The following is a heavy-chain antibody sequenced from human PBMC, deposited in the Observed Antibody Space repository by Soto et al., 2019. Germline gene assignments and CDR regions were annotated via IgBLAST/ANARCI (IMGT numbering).Heavy chain of an antibody. J-gene: IGHJ3*02. CDR1: GGSISSYD. V-gene: IGHV4-59*08. Sequence: SETLSLTCTVSGGSISSYDWSWIRQPPGKGLEWIGYIYYSGSTNYNPSLKSRVTISVDTSKNQFSLKLSSVTAADTAVYYCARYESDCSSTSCYSGAFDIWGQGTMVTVSS. CDR2: IYYSGST. CDR3: ARYESDCSSTSCYSGAFDI. D-gene: IGHD2-2*01.